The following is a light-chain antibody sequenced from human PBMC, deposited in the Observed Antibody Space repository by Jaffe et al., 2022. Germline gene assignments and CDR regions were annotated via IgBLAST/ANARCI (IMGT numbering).Light chain of an antibody. CDR2: DVS. CDR1: SSDVGFYNF. Sequence: QSALTQPRSVSGSPGQSVTISCTGTSSDVGFYNFVSWYQQHPGKAPKLMIYDVSKRPSGVPDRFSGSKSGTTASLTISGLQAEDEADYYCCSYAGSYTLVFGGGTTLTVL. V-gene: IGLV2-11*01. CDR3: CSYAGSYTLV. J-gene: IGLJ2*01.